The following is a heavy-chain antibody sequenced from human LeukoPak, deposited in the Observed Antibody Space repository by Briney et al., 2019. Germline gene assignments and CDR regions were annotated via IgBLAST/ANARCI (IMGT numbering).Heavy chain of an antibody. CDR1: GFTFGSYA. CDR2: ISGSGSGT. D-gene: IGHD2-15*01. Sequence: GGSLRLSCAASGFTFGSYAMSWGRQAPGKGLEWVSAISGSGSGTYYADSVTGRFTISRDNSKNTLYLHMNSLRAEDTAVYYCAKYCSAANCYHGIDYWGQGTLVTVSS. V-gene: IGHV3-23*01. J-gene: IGHJ4*02. CDR3: AKYCSAANCYHGIDY.